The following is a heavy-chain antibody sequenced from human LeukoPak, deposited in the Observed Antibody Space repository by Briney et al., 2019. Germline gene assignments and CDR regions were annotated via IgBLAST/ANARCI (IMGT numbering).Heavy chain of an antibody. CDR2: INYSGDT. V-gene: IGHV4-39*07. Sequence: SETLSLTCTVSGGSISSNNYYWGWIRQPPGKGLEWIETINYSGDTYYNPSLKSRFTISVDSSKSQFSLKLSSVTAADTAVYYCVRLQAVTGNFDSWGQGALVTVSS. J-gene: IGHJ4*02. D-gene: IGHD1-20*01. CDR3: VRLQAVTGNFDS. CDR1: GGSISSNNYY.